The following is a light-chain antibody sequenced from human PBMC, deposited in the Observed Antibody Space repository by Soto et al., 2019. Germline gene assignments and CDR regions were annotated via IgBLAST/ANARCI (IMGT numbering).Light chain of an antibody. J-gene: IGKJ4*02. V-gene: IGKV3-20*01. Sequence: EIVLTQSPGTLSLSPGHRATLSCRASQSVSRSYLAWYQQKPGHAPRLLIYGASSRATGIPDRLSGSGSGTDFTLTISRMEPEDFAGYCCHRSGRTPWFSGGTRLDIK. CDR3: HRSGRTPW. CDR1: QSVSRSY. CDR2: GAS.